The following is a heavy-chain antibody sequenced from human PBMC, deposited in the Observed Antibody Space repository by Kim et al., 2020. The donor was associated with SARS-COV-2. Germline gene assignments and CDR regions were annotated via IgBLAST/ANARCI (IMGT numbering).Heavy chain of an antibody. CDR1: GGSFSGYY. D-gene: IGHD3-22*01. Sequence: SETLSLTCAVYGGSFSGYYWSWIRQPPGKGLEWIGEINHSGSTNYNPSLKSRVTISVDTSKNQFSLKLSSVTAADTAVYYCARGGYDSSGYYYPSGYWGQGTLVTVSS. V-gene: IGHV4-34*01. J-gene: IGHJ4*02. CDR3: ARGGYDSSGYYYPSGY. CDR2: INHSGST.